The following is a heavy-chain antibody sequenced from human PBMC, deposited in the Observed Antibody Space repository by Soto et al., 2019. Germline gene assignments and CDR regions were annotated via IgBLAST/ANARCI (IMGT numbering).Heavy chain of an antibody. CDR3: AADTGYCSYTSCYGRPDSFDI. V-gene: IGHV1-24*01. Sequence: ASVKVSCKVSGYTLTELSMHWVRQAPGKGLEWMGGFDPEDGETIYAQKFQGRVTMTEDTSTDTAYMELSSLRSEDTAVYYCAADTGYCSYTSCYGRPDSFDIWGQGTMVTVSS. J-gene: IGHJ3*02. CDR2: FDPEDGET. D-gene: IGHD2-2*01. CDR1: GYTLTELS.